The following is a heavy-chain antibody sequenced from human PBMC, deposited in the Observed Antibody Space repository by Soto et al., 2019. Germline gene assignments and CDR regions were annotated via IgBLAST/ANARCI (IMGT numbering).Heavy chain of an antibody. D-gene: IGHD3-9*01. J-gene: IGHJ5*02. Sequence: ASLKVSCKASGGTFSSYTISWVRQAPGQGLEWMGRIIPILGIANYAQKFQGRVTITADKSTSTAYMELSSLRSEDTAVYYCARADILTGYFFDPWGQGTLVTVS. CDR3: ARADILTGYFFDP. CDR1: GGTFSSYT. CDR2: IIPILGIA. V-gene: IGHV1-69*02.